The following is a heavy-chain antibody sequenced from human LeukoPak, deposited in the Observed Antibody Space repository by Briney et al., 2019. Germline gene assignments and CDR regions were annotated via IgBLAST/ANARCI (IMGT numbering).Heavy chain of an antibody. J-gene: IGHJ6*03. Sequence: SETLSLTCTVSGGSISSGGYYWSWIRQPPGKGLEWIGYIYHSGSTYYNPSLKSRVTISVDRSKNQFSLKLSSVTAADTAVYYCARGDPYYYMDVWGKGTTVTVSS. CDR3: ARGDPYYYMDV. V-gene: IGHV4-30-2*01. CDR1: GGSISSGGYY. CDR2: IYHSGST.